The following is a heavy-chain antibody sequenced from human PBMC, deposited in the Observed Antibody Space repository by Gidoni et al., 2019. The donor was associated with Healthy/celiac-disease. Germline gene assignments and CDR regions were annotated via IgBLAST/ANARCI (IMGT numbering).Heavy chain of an antibody. D-gene: IGHD4-17*01. Sequence: QLQLVQSGAEVKKPGSSVKLSCNASGRPSSCHTTSGVRQAPGQGLEWMGRILPILGIANYAQKFQGRVTITADKSASTAYMELSSLRSEDTAVYYCARADYGDYVYYCYGMDVWGQGTTVTVSS. J-gene: IGHJ6*02. CDR1: GRPSSCHT. CDR2: ILPILGIA. CDR3: ARADYGDYVYYCYGMDV. V-gene: IGHV1-69*02.